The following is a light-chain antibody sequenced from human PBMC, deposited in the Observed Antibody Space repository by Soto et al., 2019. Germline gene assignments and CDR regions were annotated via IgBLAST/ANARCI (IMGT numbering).Light chain of an antibody. CDR2: VAS. CDR3: QQSFGTPHT. CDR1: QSINIY. Sequence: DIQMTQSPSSLSASVGDSVTITCRASQSINIYLSWYQQKPGKAPKLLINVASTLQGGVPSRFSGSGSGTEFTLAISSLQPEDSATYYCQQSFGTPHTFGGGTKVDIK. V-gene: IGKV1-39*01. J-gene: IGKJ4*01.